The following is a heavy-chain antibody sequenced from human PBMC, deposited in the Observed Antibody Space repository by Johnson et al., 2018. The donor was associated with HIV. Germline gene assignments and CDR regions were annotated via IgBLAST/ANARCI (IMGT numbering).Heavy chain of an antibody. J-gene: IGHJ3*02. CDR2: IKCDGSEK. D-gene: IGHD2-21*02. Sequence: VQLVESGGGLVQPGGSLRLSCAASGFTFSSSWMHWVCQAPEKGLEWVADIKCDGSEKYSVDSVKGRLTISTDNAKNSLYLQVNSLRAEDMTVYYCAREVTALSNVFDIWGQGTMVTVSS. CDR3: AREVTALSNVFDI. CDR1: GFTFSSSW. V-gene: IGHV3-52*01.